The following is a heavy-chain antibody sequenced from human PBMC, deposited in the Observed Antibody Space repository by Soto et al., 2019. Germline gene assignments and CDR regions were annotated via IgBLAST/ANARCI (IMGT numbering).Heavy chain of an antibody. CDR2: IRSSGSTI. D-gene: IGHD3-3*01. CDR1: GCTFSSYW. J-gene: IGHJ5*02. CDR3: ARAGLEGFWSGYEGSWFDP. V-gene: IGHV3-7*05. Sequence: PGGSLRLSCAASGCTFSSYWMSWVRQAPGKGLEWVANIRSSGSTIYYVDSVKGRFTISRDNAKNSLYLQMNSLRAEDTAVYYCARAGLEGFWSGYEGSWFDPWGQGTLVTVSS.